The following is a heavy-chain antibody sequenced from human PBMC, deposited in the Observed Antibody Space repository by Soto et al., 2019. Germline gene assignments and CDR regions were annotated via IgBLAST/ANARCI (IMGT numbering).Heavy chain of an antibody. CDR3: ARESVGAIYFDY. D-gene: IGHD1-26*01. Sequence: SQTLSLTCAISGDSVSINSAACNWIRQSPSRGLEWLGMTSYRSKWYNDYAVSVKSRITINPDTSKNQFSLQLNSVTPEDTAVYYCARESVGAIYFDYWGQGTLVTVSS. J-gene: IGHJ4*02. V-gene: IGHV6-1*01. CDR1: GDSVSINSAA. CDR2: TSYRSKWYN.